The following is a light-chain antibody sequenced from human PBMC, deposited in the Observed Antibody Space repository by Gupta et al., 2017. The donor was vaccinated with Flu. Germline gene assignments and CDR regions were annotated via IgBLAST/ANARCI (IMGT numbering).Light chain of an antibody. CDR2: VVS. CDR1: SSDVGDYNA. V-gene: IGLV2-14*01. J-gene: IGLJ2*01. Sequence: TSSDVGDYNAASCYQQHQGKAPKLMIYVVSNRPSGFSNRFAGSKSGNAASLTISGLQAEDEADYYCSSYTSSSTLVFGGGTKLTVL. CDR3: SSYTSSSTLV.